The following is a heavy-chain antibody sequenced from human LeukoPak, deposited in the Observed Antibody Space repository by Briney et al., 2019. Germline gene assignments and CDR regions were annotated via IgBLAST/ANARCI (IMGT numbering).Heavy chain of an antibody. Sequence: GGSLKLSCAASGFTFSGSAMHWVRQASGKGLEWVGRIRSKANSYATAYAASVKGRFTISRDDSKNTAYLQMNSLRGEDTAVYFCARAIGVVDCGTQTCKPYHFDKWGQGTLVTVSS. CDR1: GFTFSGSA. CDR3: ARAIGVVDCGTQTCKPYHFDK. D-gene: IGHD2-21*01. J-gene: IGHJ4*02. V-gene: IGHV3-73*01. CDR2: IRSKANSYAT.